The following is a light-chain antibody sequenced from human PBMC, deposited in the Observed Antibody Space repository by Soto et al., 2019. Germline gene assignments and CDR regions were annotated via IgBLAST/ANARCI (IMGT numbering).Light chain of an antibody. V-gene: IGLV1-40*01. CDR2: GNS. Sequence: QSVLTQPPSVSGAPGQRVTISCTGSSSNIGAGYDVHWYQQLPGTAPKLLIEGNSNRPSGVPDRFSGCKSGTSASLAITGLQAEDEADYYSQSYDSSLSGVVFGGGTKVTVL. J-gene: IGLJ2*01. CDR1: SSNIGAGYD. CDR3: QSYDSSLSGVV.